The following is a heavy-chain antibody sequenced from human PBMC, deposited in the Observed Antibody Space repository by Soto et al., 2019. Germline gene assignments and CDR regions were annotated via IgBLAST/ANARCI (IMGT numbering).Heavy chain of an antibody. CDR3: AGTYHDFWSGPRPHYYYYGMDV. V-gene: IGHV4-31*03. J-gene: IGHJ6*02. Sequence: PSETLSLTCTVSGGSISSGGYYWSWIRQHPGKGLEWIGYIYYSGSTYYNPSLKSRVTISVDTSKNQSSLKLSSVTAADTAVYYCAGTYHDFWSGPRPHYYYYGMDVWGQGTTVTVSS. CDR1: GGSISSGGYY. D-gene: IGHD3-3*01. CDR2: IYYSGST.